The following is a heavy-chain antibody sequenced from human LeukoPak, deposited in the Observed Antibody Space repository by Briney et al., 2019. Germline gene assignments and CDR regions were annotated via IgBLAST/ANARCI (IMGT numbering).Heavy chain of an antibody. V-gene: IGHV4-38-2*01. Sequence: SETLSLTCAVSGYSISSGYYWGWIRQPPGKGLEWIGSIYHSGSTYYNPSLKSRVTISVDTSKNQFSRKLSSVTAADTAVYYCARRDDVDTAMVSYWGQGTLVTVSS. D-gene: IGHD5-18*01. CDR1: GYSISSGYY. CDR2: IYHSGST. J-gene: IGHJ4*02. CDR3: ARRDDVDTAMVSY.